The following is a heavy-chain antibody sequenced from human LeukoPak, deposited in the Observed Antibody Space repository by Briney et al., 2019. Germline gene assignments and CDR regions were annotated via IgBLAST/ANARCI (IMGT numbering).Heavy chain of an antibody. D-gene: IGHD4-11*01. CDR1: GFTFSSYA. Sequence: GGSLRLSCAASGFTFSSYAVSWVRQAPGKGLEWVSGISGSGGSTYYADSVKGRFTISGDNSKKKLYLQMNSLRAEDTAVYYCSTEAVVTVTGFDSWGQGTLVTVSS. J-gene: IGHJ4*02. V-gene: IGHV3-23*01. CDR3: STEAVVTVTGFDS. CDR2: ISGSGGST.